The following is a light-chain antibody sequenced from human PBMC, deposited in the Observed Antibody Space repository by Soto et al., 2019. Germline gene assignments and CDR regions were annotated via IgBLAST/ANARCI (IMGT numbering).Light chain of an antibody. J-gene: IGKJ1*01. CDR2: AAS. CDR1: QTISSW. CDR3: QQYYSFPWT. Sequence: DIQMTQSPSTLSGSVGDRVTITCRASQTISSWLAWYQQKTGKAPELLIYAASTLQSGVPSRFSGSGSGTDFTLTISCLQSEDFATYYCQQYYSFPWTFCQGTKVDIK. V-gene: IGKV1-5*01.